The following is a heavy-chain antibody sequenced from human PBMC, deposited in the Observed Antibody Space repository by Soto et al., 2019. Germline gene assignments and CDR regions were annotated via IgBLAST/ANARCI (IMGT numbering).Heavy chain of an antibody. CDR3: ARAISQPYGAEPPLYYYYYYMDV. Sequence: SETLSLTCAVYGGSFSGYYWSWIRQPPGKGLEWIGEINHSGSTNYNPSLKSRVTISVDTSKNQFSLKLSSVTAADTAVYYCARAISQPYGAEPPLYYYYYYMDVWGKGTTVTVSS. CDR2: INHSGST. V-gene: IGHV4-34*01. D-gene: IGHD4-17*01. J-gene: IGHJ6*03. CDR1: GGSFSGYY.